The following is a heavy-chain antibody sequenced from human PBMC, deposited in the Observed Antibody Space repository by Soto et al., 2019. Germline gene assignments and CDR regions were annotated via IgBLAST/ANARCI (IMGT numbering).Heavy chain of an antibody. D-gene: IGHD2-2*01. Sequence: AQLVESGGSLVKPGDSLRLSCAASGFTFGDYIMNWVRQAPGRGLGWVASISHRGTYISYADSVKGRFTFSRDTAKDSLFLQMNSLRVEDTAIYYCASPRDYCVSNTNCFIAFDIWGQGTGVTVSS. CDR1: GFTFGDYI. J-gene: IGHJ3*02. CDR3: ASPRDYCVSNTNCFIAFDI. CDR2: ISHRGTYI. V-gene: IGHV3-21*01.